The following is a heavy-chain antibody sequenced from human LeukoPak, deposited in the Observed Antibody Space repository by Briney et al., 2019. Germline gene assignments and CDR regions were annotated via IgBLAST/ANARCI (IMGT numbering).Heavy chain of an antibody. V-gene: IGHV3-7*01. CDR3: ARDVWTGVAVSDY. J-gene: IGHJ4*02. CDR2: IKEDGSIQ. D-gene: IGHD6-19*01. Sequence: GGSLRLSCVASGFTFSSYWMTWARQAPGKGLKWLANIKEDGSIQYYLDSVRGRFTISRDNAKTSVYLQLNSLRADDTAVYYCARDVWTGVAVSDYWGQGTLVTVSS. CDR1: GFTFSSYW.